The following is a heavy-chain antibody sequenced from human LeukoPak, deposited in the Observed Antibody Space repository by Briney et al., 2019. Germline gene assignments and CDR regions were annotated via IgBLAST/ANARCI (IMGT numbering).Heavy chain of an antibody. Sequence: SETRSLTCAVYGGCFSGYYWSWIRQPPGKGLEWIGEINHSGSTNYNPSLKSRVTISVDTSKNQFSLKLSSVTAADTAVYYCARSSSWRAPDYWGQGTLDTVSS. CDR1: GGCFSGYY. CDR3: ARSSSWRAPDY. CDR2: INHSGST. V-gene: IGHV4-34*01. J-gene: IGHJ4*02. D-gene: IGHD6-13*01.